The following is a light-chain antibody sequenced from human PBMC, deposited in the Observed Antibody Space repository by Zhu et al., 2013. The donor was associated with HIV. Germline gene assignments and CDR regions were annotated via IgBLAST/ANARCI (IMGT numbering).Light chain of an antibody. CDR1: SSNIGAGYD. V-gene: IGLV1-40*01. Sequence: QSVLTQPPSVSGAPGQRVTISCTGSSSNIGAGYDVQWYQQLPGTAPRLLIYGATNRPSGVPDRSSGSKSGTSVSLAITGLQAEDEGDYYCQSYDNSLRGFWVFGGGTKLTVL. CDR2: GAT. CDR3: QSYDNSLRGFWV. J-gene: IGLJ3*02.